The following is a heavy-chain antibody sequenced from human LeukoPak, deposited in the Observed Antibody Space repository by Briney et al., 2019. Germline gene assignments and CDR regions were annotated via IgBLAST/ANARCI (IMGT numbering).Heavy chain of an antibody. D-gene: IGHD5-12*01. CDR2: ISSSGSTI. CDR1: GFTFSDYY. Sequence: GGSLRLSCAASGFTFSDYYMSWIRQAPGKGLEWVSYISSSGSTIYYADSVKGRFTISRDNAKNSLYLQMNRLRAEDTAVYYCARDYGATAYYGMDVWGQGTTVTVSS. V-gene: IGHV3-11*01. J-gene: IGHJ6*02. CDR3: ARDYGATAYYGMDV.